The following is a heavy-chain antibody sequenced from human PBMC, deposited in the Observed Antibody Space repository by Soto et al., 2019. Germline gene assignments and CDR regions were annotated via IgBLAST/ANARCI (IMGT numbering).Heavy chain of an antibody. D-gene: IGHD3-22*01. V-gene: IGHV4-30-2*01. CDR3: ARVRYYDSSDYYWAFDI. CDR2: IYHSGST. J-gene: IGHJ3*02. CDR1: GGSISSGGYS. Sequence: TLSLTCAVSGGSISSGGYSWSWIRQPPGKGLEWIGYIYHSGSTYYNPSLKSRVTISVDRSKNQFSLKLSSVTAADTAVYYCARVRYYDSSDYYWAFDIWGQGTMVTVSS.